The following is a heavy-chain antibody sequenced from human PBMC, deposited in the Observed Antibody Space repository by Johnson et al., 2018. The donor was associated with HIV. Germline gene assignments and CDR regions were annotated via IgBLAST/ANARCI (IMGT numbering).Heavy chain of an antibody. J-gene: IGHJ3*02. CDR1: GFTVSSNY. CDR2: IYGGGST. V-gene: IGHV3-53*01. CDR3: ARDTPFDI. Sequence: VQVVESGGGVVRPGGSLRLSCAASGFTVSSNYMSWVRQAPGKGLEWVSVIYGGGSTSYADSVKGRFTISRDNSKNTLYLQMNSLRAEDTAVYYCARDTPFDIWGQGTMVTVSS.